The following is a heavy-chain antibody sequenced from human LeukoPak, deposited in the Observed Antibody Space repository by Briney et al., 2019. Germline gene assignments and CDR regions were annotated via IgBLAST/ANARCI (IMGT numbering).Heavy chain of an antibody. Sequence: GRSLRLSCAASGFTFDDYAMHWVRQTPGKGLEWVSGISWNSGSMVYADSVKGRFTISRDNAKNSLYLQMSSLRAEDTAVYYCARVAYYDILTGYFSPQWGYYYYMDVWGKGTTVTISS. CDR2: ISWNSGSM. V-gene: IGHV3-9*01. D-gene: IGHD3-9*01. CDR1: GFTFDDYA. J-gene: IGHJ6*03. CDR3: ARVAYYDILTGYFSPQWGYYYYMDV.